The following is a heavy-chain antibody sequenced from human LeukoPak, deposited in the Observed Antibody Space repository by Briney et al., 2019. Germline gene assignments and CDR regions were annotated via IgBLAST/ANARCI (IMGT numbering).Heavy chain of an antibody. CDR3: ARDYAFDI. V-gene: IGHV4-59*01. J-gene: IGHJ3*02. CDR2: IYYSGNT. Sequence: SETLSLTCTVSGDSISIYYWSWIRQPPGEGLEWIGCIYYSGNTNYNPSLKSRVTISIDTSKNQFSLKLSSVTAADTAVYYCARDYAFDIWGQGTMVTVSS. CDR1: GDSISIYY.